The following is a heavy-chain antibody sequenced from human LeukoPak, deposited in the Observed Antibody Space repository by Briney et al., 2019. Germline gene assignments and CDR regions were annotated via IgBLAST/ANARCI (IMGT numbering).Heavy chain of an antibody. CDR3: ARDQGVYSEYSGYDFFDY. Sequence: SVKVSCKASGGTFSSYAISWVRQAPGQGLEWMGGIVPIFGTANYAQKFQGRVTITADESTSTAYMELSSLRSEDTAVYYCARDQGVYSEYSGYDFFDYWGQGTLVTVSS. V-gene: IGHV1-69*01. J-gene: IGHJ4*02. CDR1: GGTFSSYA. CDR2: IVPIFGTA. D-gene: IGHD5-12*01.